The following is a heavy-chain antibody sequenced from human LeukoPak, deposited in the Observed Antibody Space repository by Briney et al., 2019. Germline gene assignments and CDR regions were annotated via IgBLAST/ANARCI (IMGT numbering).Heavy chain of an antibody. CDR2: IYYSGST. CDR3: XRTYYGSGSYGSCFDY. Sequence: PXQTLSXTCAVSGGSISSGGYSWSWIRQPPGKGLEWIGYIYYSGSTYYNPSLKSRITISVNTSKNQFSLKLSSVTAGDGAGYYXXRTYYGSGSYGSCFDYWGQGTLVTVSS. D-gene: IGHD3-10*01. V-gene: IGHV4-30-4*07. J-gene: IGHJ4*02. CDR1: GGSISSGGYS.